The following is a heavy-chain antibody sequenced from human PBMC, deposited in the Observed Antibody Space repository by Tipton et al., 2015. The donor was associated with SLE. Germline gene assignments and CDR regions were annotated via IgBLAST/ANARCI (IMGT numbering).Heavy chain of an antibody. CDR1: GDSISSYY. CDR2: IYYSGST. J-gene: IGHJ5*02. D-gene: IGHD4-23*01. CDR3: ARENGDYGGNWLDP. V-gene: IGHV4-59*01. Sequence: TLSLTCTVSGDSISSYYWSWIRQPPGKGLEWIGYIYYSGSTNYNSSLKSRVTISVDTSKKQFSLKLNSVTAADTAVYYCARENGDYGGNWLDPWGQGTLVSVSS.